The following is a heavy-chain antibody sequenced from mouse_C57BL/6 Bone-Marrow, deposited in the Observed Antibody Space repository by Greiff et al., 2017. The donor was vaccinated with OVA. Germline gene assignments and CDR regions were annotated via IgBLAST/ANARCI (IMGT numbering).Heavy chain of an antibody. CDR2: ISDGGSYT. CDR3: ARDGYYGSSYEDYFDY. V-gene: IGHV5-4*01. CDR1: GFTFSSYA. Sequence: EVKLVESGGGLVKPGGSLKLSCAASGFTFSSYAMSWVRQTPEKRLEWVATISDGGSYTYYPDNVQGRFTISRDNAKNNLYLQMSHLKSEDTAMYYCARDGYYGSSYEDYFDYWGQGPTLTVSS. D-gene: IGHD1-1*01. J-gene: IGHJ2*01.